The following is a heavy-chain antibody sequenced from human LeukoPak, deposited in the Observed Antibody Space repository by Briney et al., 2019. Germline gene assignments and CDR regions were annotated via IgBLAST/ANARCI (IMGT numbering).Heavy chain of an antibody. D-gene: IGHD3-9*01. J-gene: IGHJ4*02. CDR2: TSRSGGST. V-gene: IGHV3-64*04. Sequence: GGSLRLSCSAFGFTFGTYTMHWIRQAPGKELEYVLATSRSGGSTYYADSVKDRFTISRDNSKNTLYLQINSLRAEDTAVYYCARPPSDNLLTGSLYYFDNWGQGTLVTVSS. CDR1: GFTFGTYT. CDR3: ARPPSDNLLTGSLYYFDN.